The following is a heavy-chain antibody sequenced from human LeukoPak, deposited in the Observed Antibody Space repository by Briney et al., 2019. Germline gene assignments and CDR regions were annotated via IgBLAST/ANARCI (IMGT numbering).Heavy chain of an antibody. Sequence: GGSLRLSCAASGFTFRSYAMNWVRQAPGKGLEWVSSISGSGGSTYYADSVKGRFTISRDNSKNTLYLQMNSLRVEDTAVYYCASQEGPYCSGGNCYVGFDYWGQGTLITVSS. V-gene: IGHV3-23*01. CDR3: ASQEGPYCSGGNCYVGFDY. D-gene: IGHD2-15*01. CDR1: GFTFRSYA. J-gene: IGHJ4*02. CDR2: ISGSGGST.